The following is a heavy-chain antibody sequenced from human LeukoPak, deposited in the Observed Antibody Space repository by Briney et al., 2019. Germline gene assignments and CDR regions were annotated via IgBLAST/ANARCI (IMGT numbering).Heavy chain of an antibody. CDR3: AKASGSYNLYYFDY. CDR1: GFTFSSYA. Sequence: PGGSLRLSCAASGFTFSSYAMHWVRQAPGKGLEWVAVISYDGSNKYYADSVKGRFTISRDNSKNTLYLQMNSLRAEDTAVYYCAKASGSYNLYYFDYWGQGTLVTVSS. J-gene: IGHJ4*02. V-gene: IGHV3-30-3*01. CDR2: ISYDGSNK. D-gene: IGHD1-26*01.